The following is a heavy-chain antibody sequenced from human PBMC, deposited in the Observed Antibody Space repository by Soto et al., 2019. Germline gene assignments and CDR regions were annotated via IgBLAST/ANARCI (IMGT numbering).Heavy chain of an antibody. CDR1: GFTVSSNY. CDR2: IYSGGST. CDR3: ATEWLDFSAFDY. Sequence: EVQLVESGGGLVQPGGSLRLSCAASGFTVSSNYMSWVRQAPGKGLEWVSVIYSGGSTYYADSVKGRFTISRDNSKNTLYIQMNSLRAEDTAVYYCATEWLDFSAFDYWGQGTLVTVSS. V-gene: IGHV3-66*01. J-gene: IGHJ4*02. D-gene: IGHD6-19*01.